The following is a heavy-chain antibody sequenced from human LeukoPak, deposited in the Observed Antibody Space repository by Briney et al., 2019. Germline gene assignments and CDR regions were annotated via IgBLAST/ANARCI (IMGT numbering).Heavy chain of an antibody. CDR3: ARDDLYSGSWYIY. Sequence: ASVKVSCMASGYTFTSHGISWVRQAPGQGLEWMGWISAYNGNTNYVQKLQGRVTMTTDTSTTTAYMELRSLRSDDTAVYYCARDDLYSGSWYIYWGQGTLVTVSS. D-gene: IGHD6-13*01. CDR1: GYTFTSHG. V-gene: IGHV1-18*04. CDR2: ISAYNGNT. J-gene: IGHJ4*02.